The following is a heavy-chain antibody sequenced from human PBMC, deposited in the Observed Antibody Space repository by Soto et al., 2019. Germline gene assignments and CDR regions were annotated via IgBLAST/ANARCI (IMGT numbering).Heavy chain of an antibody. Sequence: GGSLRLSCAASGFTFGSYSMNWFRQAPGKGLEWVSSISSSSSYIYYADSVKGRFTISRDGSKNTLYLQMNSLRAEDTAVYYCAKDRSSTSCYAFDYWGQGTLVTVS. CDR3: AKDRSSTSCYAFDY. CDR2: ISSSSSYI. CDR1: GFTFGSYS. V-gene: IGHV3-21*04. J-gene: IGHJ4*02. D-gene: IGHD2-2*01.